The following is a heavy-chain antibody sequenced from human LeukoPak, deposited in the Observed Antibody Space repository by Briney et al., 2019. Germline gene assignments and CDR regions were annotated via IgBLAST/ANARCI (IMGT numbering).Heavy chain of an antibody. J-gene: IGHJ5*02. CDR3: AKGRSGHELGS. V-gene: IGHV3-23*01. D-gene: IGHD3-3*01. CDR2: ISGSGGGT. Sequence: GGSLRLSRAASGFTFSNYAMSWVRQAPGKGLEWVSAISGSGGGTYYADSVKGRFTISRDNSKNTVYLRMNSLRAEDTAVYYCAKGRSGHELGSWGQGTLVTVSS. CDR1: GFTFSNYA.